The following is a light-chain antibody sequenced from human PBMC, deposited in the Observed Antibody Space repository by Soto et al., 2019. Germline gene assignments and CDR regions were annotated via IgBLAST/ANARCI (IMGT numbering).Light chain of an antibody. J-gene: IGLJ3*02. CDR2: VGAGGIVG. Sequence: QTVVTQPPSASASLGASVTLTCTLSSGYSNYKVDWYQQRPGKGPRFVMRVGAGGIVGSKGDGIPDRFSVLGSGLNRYLTIKNIQEEDESDYHCGADHGRGRNFLWVFGGGTKVTVL. V-gene: IGLV9-49*01. CDR3: GADHGRGRNFLWV. CDR1: SGYSNYK.